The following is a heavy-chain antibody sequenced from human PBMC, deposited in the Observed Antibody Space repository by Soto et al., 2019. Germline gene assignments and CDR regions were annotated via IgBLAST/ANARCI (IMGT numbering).Heavy chain of an antibody. CDR2: IYYSGST. CDR1: VVSISSGDYY. J-gene: IGHJ4*02. Sequence: TLSLTCTFSVVSISSGDYYWSWIRQPPGKGLEWIGYIYYSGSTYYNPSLKSRVTISVDTSKNQFSLKLSSVTAADTAVYYCAREWYYYDRRAGGNSDYWGQGTLVTVSS. D-gene: IGHD3-22*01. CDR3: AREWYYYDRRAGGNSDY. V-gene: IGHV4-30-4*01.